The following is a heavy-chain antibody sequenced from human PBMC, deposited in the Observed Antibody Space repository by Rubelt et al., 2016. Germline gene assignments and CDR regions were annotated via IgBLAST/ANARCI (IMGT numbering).Heavy chain of an antibody. CDR2: INPNSGGT. CDR3: ARGDRSFDY. V-gene: IGHV1-2*06. CDR1: GYTFTGYY. Sequence: CKASGYTFTGYYMHWVRQAPGQGLEWMGRINPNSGGTNYAQKFQGRVTTTRDTSISKAYMELSRLRSDDTAVYYCARGDRSFDYWGQGTLVTVSS. D-gene: IGHD3-16*01. J-gene: IGHJ4*02.